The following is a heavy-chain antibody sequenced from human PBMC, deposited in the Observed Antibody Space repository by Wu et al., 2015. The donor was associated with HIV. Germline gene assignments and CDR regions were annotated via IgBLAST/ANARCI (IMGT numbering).Heavy chain of an antibody. D-gene: IGHD3-3*01. J-gene: IGHJ4*02. V-gene: IGHV1-46*02. Sequence: QVQLVQSGAEVKKPAASVKVSCKASGYTFNSYYIHWVRQAPGQGLEWIGIINPSGGSTTYAQKFQGRVTMTTDTSTSTAYMELRSLRSDDTAVYYCARVMAGLRFLEWLSYFDYWGQGTLVTVSS. CDR3: ARVMAGLRFLEWLSYFDY. CDR1: GYTFNSYY. CDR2: INPSGGST.